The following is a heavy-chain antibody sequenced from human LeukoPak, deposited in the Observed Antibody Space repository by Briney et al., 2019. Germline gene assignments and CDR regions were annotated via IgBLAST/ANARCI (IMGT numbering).Heavy chain of an antibody. Sequence: PGGSLRLSCVASGFSVSGVYMSWVRQAPGKGLEWVSVIYSDDSTYYADSVKGRFTISRDNSKNTLNLQMNSLRAEDTAVYYCARVRGYGEPYFDYWGQGTLVTVSS. CDR2: IYSDDST. CDR3: ARVRGYGEPYFDY. J-gene: IGHJ4*02. V-gene: IGHV3-53*01. D-gene: IGHD3-10*01. CDR1: GFSVSGVY.